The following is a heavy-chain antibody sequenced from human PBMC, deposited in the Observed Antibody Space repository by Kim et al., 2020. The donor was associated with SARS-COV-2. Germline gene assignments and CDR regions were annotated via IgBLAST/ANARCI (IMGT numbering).Heavy chain of an antibody. CDR3: ARDFWGWYPN. D-gene: IGHD6-19*01. CDR1: GFTFSGNW. CDR2: IKEDGSQQ. J-gene: IGHJ1*01. V-gene: IGHV3-7*01. Sequence: GGSLRLSCVDSGFTFSGNWMGWIRQAPGKGLEWVAKIKEDGSQQFYVDSVKGRFTISRDNAKKSLYLQMNSLRDEDSGLYYSARDFWGWYPNWGQGTLVT.